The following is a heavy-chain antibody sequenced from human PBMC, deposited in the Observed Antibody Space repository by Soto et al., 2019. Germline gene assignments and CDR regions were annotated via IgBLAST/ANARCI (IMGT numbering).Heavy chain of an antibody. CDR3: AKARTTYYDFWSGYYSYGMDV. J-gene: IGHJ6*02. V-gene: IGHV3-30*18. CDR1: GFTFSSYG. D-gene: IGHD3-3*01. Sequence: PGGSLRLSCAASGFTFSSYGMHWVRQAPGKGLEWVAVISYDGSNKYYADSVKGRFTISRDNSKNTLYLQMNSLRAEDTAVYYCAKARTTYYDFWSGYYSYGMDVWGQGTTVTV. CDR2: ISYDGSNK.